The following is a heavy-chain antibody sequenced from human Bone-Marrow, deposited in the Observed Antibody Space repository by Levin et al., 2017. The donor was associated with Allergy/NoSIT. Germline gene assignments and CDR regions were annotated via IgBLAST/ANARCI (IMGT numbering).Heavy chain of an antibody. J-gene: IGHJ4*02. D-gene: IGHD2-2*01. CDR3: TRGGARYCSNTICYEFDY. CDR1: GFTFGDYG. Sequence: GGSLRLSCTASGFTFGDYGMTWVRQAPGKGLEWIGFIRSKTFAGTTEYAASVNGRFTISRDDSKSIAYLQMDSLQTEDTAVYYCTRGGARYCSNTICYEFDYWGQGTLVTVSS. V-gene: IGHV3-49*04. CDR2: IRSKTFAGTT.